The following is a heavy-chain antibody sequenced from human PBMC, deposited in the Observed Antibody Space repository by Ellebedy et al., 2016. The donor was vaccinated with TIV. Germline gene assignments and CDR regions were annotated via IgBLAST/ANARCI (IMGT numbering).Heavy chain of an antibody. CDR3: ASDHTNWDGMDV. V-gene: IGHV4-39*07. CDR2: FSYIGTT. D-gene: IGHD2-8*01. Sequence: MPSETLSLTCTVSGASVSTTSYYWVWFRQPPGKGLVWIGSFSYIGTTYYNPSLKSRVTISVDTSKNQFSLRLSAVTAADTAVYYCASDHTNWDGMDVWGQGTTVTVSS. J-gene: IGHJ6*02. CDR1: GASVSTTSYY.